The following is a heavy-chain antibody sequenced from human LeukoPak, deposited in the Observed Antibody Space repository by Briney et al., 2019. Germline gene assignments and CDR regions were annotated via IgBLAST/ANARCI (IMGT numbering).Heavy chain of an antibody. Sequence: SVKVSCKASGYTFSSYAISWVRQAPGQGLEWMGGIIPIFGTANYAQKFQGRVTITADESTSTAYMELSSLRSEDTAVYYCARAYYDILTGQINWFDPWGQGTLVTVSS. J-gene: IGHJ5*02. D-gene: IGHD3-9*01. CDR3: ARAYYDILTGQINWFDP. CDR1: GYTFSSYA. V-gene: IGHV1-69*13. CDR2: IIPIFGTA.